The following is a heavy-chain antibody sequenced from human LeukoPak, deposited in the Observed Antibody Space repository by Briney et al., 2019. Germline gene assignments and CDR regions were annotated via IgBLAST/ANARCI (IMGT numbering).Heavy chain of an antibody. Sequence: VKVSCKASGYTFTSYDINWVRQATGQGLEWMGWMNPNSGNTGYAQKFQGRVTMTRNTSISTAYMELSSLRSEDTAVYYCARVITGTRYYYYYMDVWGKGTTVTVSS. CDR3: ARVITGTRYYYYYMDV. CDR1: GYTFTSYD. J-gene: IGHJ6*03. CDR2: MNPNSGNT. D-gene: IGHD1-7*01. V-gene: IGHV1-8*01.